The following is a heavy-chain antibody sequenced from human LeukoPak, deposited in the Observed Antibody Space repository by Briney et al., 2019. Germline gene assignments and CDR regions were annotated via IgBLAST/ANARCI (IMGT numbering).Heavy chain of an antibody. CDR3: ATRGSDFWSGFDY. Sequence: VSVKVSCKLSGNTLRELPIQWVRQAGGKGLEWMAGFDPENAEIVYAQNFQGRVTMTEDTSTNTAYMELTSLTSDDTALYYCATRGSDFWSGFDYWGQGTQVTVSS. V-gene: IGHV1-24*01. J-gene: IGHJ4*02. CDR1: GNTLRELP. CDR2: FDPENAEI. D-gene: IGHD3-3*01.